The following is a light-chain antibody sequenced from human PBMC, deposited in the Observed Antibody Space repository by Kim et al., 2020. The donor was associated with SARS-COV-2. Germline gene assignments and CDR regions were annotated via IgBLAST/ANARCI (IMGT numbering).Light chain of an antibody. V-gene: IGLV2-14*03. CDR2: GVS. CDR1: SGDIGSHNT. CDR3: SSYTTSNIYV. J-gene: IGLJ1*01. Sequence: QSALTQPASVSGSPGQSITISCTGTSGDIGSHNTVSWYQQHPDKVPKVIIYGVSKRPSGVSNRFSGSKSGNTASLTISGLQADDEADYYCSSYTTSNIYVFGSGTKVTVL.